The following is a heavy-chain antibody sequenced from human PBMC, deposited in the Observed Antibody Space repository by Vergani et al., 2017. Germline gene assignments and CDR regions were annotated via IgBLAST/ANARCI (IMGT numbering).Heavy chain of an antibody. D-gene: IGHD5-12*01. V-gene: IGHV1-69*13. CDR3: ARGGGYADY. Sequence: QVQLVQSGAEVKKPGASVKVSCKVSGYTLTELSMHWVRQAPGKGLEWMGGIIPIFGTANYAQKFQGRVTITADESTSTAYMELSSLRSEDTAVYYCARGGGYADYWGQGTLVTVSS. J-gene: IGHJ4*02. CDR1: GYTLTELS. CDR2: IIPIFGTA.